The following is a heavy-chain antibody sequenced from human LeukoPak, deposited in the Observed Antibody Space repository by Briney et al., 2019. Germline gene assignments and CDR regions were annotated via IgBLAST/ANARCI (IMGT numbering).Heavy chain of an antibody. CDR3: ARERIVGATSWSDY. J-gene: IGHJ4*02. CDR2: INHSGST. V-gene: IGHV4-34*01. CDR1: GGSFSGYY. D-gene: IGHD1-26*01. Sequence: PSETLSLTCAVYGGSFSGYYWSWIRQPPGKGLEWIGEINHSGSTNYNPSLKSRVTISVDTSKNQFSLKLSSVTAADTAVYYCARERIVGATSWSDYWGQGTLVTVSS.